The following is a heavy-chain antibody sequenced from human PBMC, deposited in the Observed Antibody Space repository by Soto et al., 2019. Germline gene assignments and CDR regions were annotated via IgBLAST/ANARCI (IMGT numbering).Heavy chain of an antibody. J-gene: IGHJ4*02. CDR2: IYYSGNT. Sequence: PSETLSLTCTVSGGSISSGGYYWSWIRQHPGKGLEWIGYIYYSGNTYYNPSLKSRVTISVDTSKNQFSLNLSSVTAADTAVYYCAREINGDYVDYWGQGTLVTVSS. D-gene: IGHD4-17*01. CDR3: AREINGDYVDY. CDR1: GGSISSGGYY. V-gene: IGHV4-31*03.